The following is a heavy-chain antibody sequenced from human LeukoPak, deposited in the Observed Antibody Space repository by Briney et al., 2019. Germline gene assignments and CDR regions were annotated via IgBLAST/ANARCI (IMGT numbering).Heavy chain of an antibody. V-gene: IGHV4-30-2*01. CDR1: GGSISSGGYS. Sequence: SQTLSLTCAVSGGSISSGGYSWSWIRQPPGKGLEWIGYIYHSGSTYYNPSLKSRVTISVDTSKNQFSLKLSSVTAADTAVYYCARGPEGNSWIQLWLGAFDIWGQGTMVTVSS. J-gene: IGHJ3*02. CDR2: IYHSGST. CDR3: ARGPEGNSWIQLWLGAFDI. D-gene: IGHD5-18*01.